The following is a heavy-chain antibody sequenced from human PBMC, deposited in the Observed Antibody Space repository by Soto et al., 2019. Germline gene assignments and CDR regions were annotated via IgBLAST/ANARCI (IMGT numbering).Heavy chain of an antibody. CDR3: SRIGVSGPRAGLDY. CDR1: GGSISNSSYL. D-gene: IGHD3-10*01. J-gene: IGHJ4*02. Sequence: SETLSLTCSVSGGSISNSSYLWGWVRQPPGKGLQWIGSVSHIGSTNYNPSLKSRLTISVGTSKTQSSLRLDSVTAADTAVYYCSRIGVSGPRAGLDYWGQGTLVTVSS. V-gene: IGHV4-39*01. CDR2: VSHIGST.